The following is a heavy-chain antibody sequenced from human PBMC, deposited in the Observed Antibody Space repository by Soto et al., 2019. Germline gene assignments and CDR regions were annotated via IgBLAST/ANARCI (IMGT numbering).Heavy chain of an antibody. V-gene: IGHV3-23*01. D-gene: IGHD2-2*02. Sequence: GALRLSGVASGVTVSSYAMSWVRQAPGKGLEWVSAISGGGGTAYYADSVKGRFTISRDNSKNTLYLQMTSLRAEDTAVYYCAKLDCSSTTCYTGGSWFDPWGQGTLVTVSS. CDR3: AKLDCSSTTCYTGGSWFDP. J-gene: IGHJ5*02. CDR1: GVTVSSYA. CDR2: ISGGGGTA.